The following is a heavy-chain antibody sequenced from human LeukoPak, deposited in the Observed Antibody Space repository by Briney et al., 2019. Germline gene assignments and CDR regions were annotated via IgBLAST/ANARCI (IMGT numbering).Heavy chain of an antibody. V-gene: IGHV3-23*01. J-gene: IGHJ4*02. CDR2: ISGSGGST. Sequence: GGSLRLSCAASGFTFDDYAMSWVRQAPGKGLEWVSAISGSGGSTYYADSVKGRFTISRDNSKNTLYLQMNSLRAEDTAVYYCAKDLGVGATSGVAYWGQGTLVTVSS. CDR1: GFTFDDYA. D-gene: IGHD1-26*01. CDR3: AKDLGVGATSGVAY.